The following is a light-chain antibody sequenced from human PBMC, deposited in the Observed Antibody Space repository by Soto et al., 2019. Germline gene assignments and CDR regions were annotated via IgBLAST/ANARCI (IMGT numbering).Light chain of an antibody. CDR3: QKYNSYLWT. Sequence: DIQMTQSPSTLSASVGDRVGINCRASQSISAWLAWYQQKPGKAPKPLIYDASNLEIGAPSRFSGSGSGTEFTLTISSLQPDDFATYYCQKYNSYLWTFGQGTKVDIK. J-gene: IGKJ1*01. CDR1: QSISAW. CDR2: DAS. V-gene: IGKV1-5*01.